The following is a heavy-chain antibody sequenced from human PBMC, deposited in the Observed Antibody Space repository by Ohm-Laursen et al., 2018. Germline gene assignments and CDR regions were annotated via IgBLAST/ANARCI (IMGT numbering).Heavy chain of an antibody. V-gene: IGHV3-74*03. J-gene: IGHJ4*02. CDR3: AVGGGYFDY. CDR2: INSDGSST. D-gene: IGHD1-26*01. Sequence: SLRLSCAASGFTFSTYWIHWVRQAPGKGLVWVSRINSDGSSTTYADSVKGRFTISRDNVKNTLYLQMNSLRAEDTAVYYCAVGGGYFDYWGQGTLVTVSS. CDR1: GFTFSTYW.